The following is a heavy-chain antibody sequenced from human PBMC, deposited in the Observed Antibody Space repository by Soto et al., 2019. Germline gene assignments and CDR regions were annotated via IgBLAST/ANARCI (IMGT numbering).Heavy chain of an antibody. V-gene: IGHV1-18*01. CDR2: ISAYNGNT. Sequence: VQLVQSGAELKKPGASVKVSCKASGYTFRNYGINWVRQAPGQGLEWMGWISAYNGNTKYAQKFQGRVTMATDTPASTAYMELRSLKSDDTAVYYCARDGRQFVPNSDNFEVWGQGTTVTVSA. CDR3: ARDGRQFVPNSDNFEV. D-gene: IGHD6-6*01. CDR1: GYTFRNYG. J-gene: IGHJ3*01.